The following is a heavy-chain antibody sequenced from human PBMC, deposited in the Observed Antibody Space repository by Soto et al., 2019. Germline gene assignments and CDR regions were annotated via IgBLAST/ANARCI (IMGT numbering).Heavy chain of an antibody. V-gene: IGHV1-18*04. CDR3: ARDRRGSITIFGVAELVT. D-gene: IGHD3-3*01. CDR1: GYTFTSYG. J-gene: IGHJ5*02. CDR2: ISAYNGNT. Sequence: QVQLVQSGAEVKKPGASVKVSCKASGYTFTSYGISWVRQAPGQGLEWMGWISAYNGNTNYAQKLQGRVTMTTDTSTSTAYMEPRSLRSDDTAVYYCARDRRGSITIFGVAELVTWGQGTLVTVSS.